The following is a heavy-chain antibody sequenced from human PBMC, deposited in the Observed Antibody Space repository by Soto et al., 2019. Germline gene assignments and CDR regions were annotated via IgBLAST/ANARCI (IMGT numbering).Heavy chain of an antibody. D-gene: IGHD3-3*01. CDR3: AREEFDFWSGYYPTDTGWFDP. Sequence: SETLSLTCTVSGGSISSYYWSWIRQPAGKGLEWIGRIYTSGSTNYNPSLKSRVTMSVDTSKNQFSLKLSSVTAADTAVYYCAREEFDFWSGYYPTDTGWFDPWGQGTLVTVSS. J-gene: IGHJ5*02. V-gene: IGHV4-4*07. CDR1: GGSISSYY. CDR2: IYTSGST.